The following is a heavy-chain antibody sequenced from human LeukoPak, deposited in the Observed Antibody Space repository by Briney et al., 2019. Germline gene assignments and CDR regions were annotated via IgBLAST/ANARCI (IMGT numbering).Heavy chain of an antibody. CDR1: GGSISNSNDY. V-gene: IGHV4-39*01. D-gene: IGHD2-8*01. Sequence: PSETLSLTCTVSGGSISNSNDYWAWIRQPPGKGLEWIGSIYHSGNIFQNQSLASRVTISVDTSKNQFSLNMNSVPAADTAVYYCARQESCTNGVCYVGWFDPWGQGTLVTVSS. CDR3: ARQESCTNGVCYVGWFDP. J-gene: IGHJ5*02. CDR2: IYHSGNI.